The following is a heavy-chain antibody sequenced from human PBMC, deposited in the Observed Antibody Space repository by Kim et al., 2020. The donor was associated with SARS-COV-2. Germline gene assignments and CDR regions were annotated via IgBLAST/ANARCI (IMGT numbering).Heavy chain of an antibody. CDR2: IYYSGST. J-gene: IGHJ4*02. CDR3: ARVMKYYYGSGSDSGRFDY. D-gene: IGHD3-10*01. CDR1: GGSISSGGYY. V-gene: IGHV4-31*03. Sequence: SETLSLTCTVSGGSISSGGYYWSWIRQHPGKGLEWIGYIYYSGSTYYNPSLKSRVTISVDTSKNQFSLKLSSLTAADTAVYYCARVMKYYYGSGSDSGRFDYWGQGTLVTVSS.